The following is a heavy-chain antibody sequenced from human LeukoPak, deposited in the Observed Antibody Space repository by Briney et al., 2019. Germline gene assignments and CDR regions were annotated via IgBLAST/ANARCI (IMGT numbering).Heavy chain of an antibody. D-gene: IGHD1-7*01. V-gene: IGHV3-74*03. J-gene: IGHJ4*02. Sequence: GGSLRLSCAASGFIFSDYEMYWVRQAPGKGPVWVSRILADGTTTMYADSVKGRFTISRDNAKNTLYLQMNSLRAEDTAAYYCARGNYGFDYWGQGTLVIVSS. CDR1: GFIFSDYE. CDR3: ARGNYGFDY. CDR2: ILADGTTT.